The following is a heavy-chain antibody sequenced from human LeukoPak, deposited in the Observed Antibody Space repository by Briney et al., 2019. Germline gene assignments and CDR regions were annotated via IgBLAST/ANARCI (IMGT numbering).Heavy chain of an antibody. V-gene: IGHV1-69*13. J-gene: IGHJ6*02. CDR2: IIPIFGTA. CDR3: ARSKLERYYYCGMDV. Sequence: SVKVSCKASGGTFSSYAISWVRQAPGQGLEWMGGIIPIFGTANYAQKFQGRVTITADESTSTAYMELSSLRSEDTAVYYCARSKLERYYYCGMDVWGQGTTVTVSS. D-gene: IGHD1-1*01. CDR1: GGTFSSYA.